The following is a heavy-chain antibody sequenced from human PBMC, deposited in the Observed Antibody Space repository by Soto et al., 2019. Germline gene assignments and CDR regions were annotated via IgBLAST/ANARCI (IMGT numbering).Heavy chain of an antibody. Sequence: GGSLRLSCAASGFTFSSYGMHWVRQAPGKGLEWVAVISYDGSNKYYADSVKGRFTISRDNSKNTLYLQMNSLRAEDTAVYYCAKDRAKYQLLSRAVGCMDFRGKGTTVTVS. D-gene: IGHD2-2*01. J-gene: IGHJ6*04. CDR3: AKDRAKYQLLSRAVGCMDF. CDR2: ISYDGSNK. V-gene: IGHV3-30*18. CDR1: GFTFSSYG.